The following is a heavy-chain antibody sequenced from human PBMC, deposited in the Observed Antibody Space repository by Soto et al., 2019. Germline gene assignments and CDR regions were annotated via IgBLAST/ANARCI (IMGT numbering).Heavy chain of an antibody. D-gene: IGHD3-22*01. V-gene: IGHV4-59*01. J-gene: IGHJ4*02. Sequence: SETLSLTCTVSGGSISSYYWSWIRQPPGKGLEWIGYIYYSGSTNYNPSLKSRVTISVDTSKNQFSLKLSSVTAADTAVYYCAREFHDSSGYYFSRGGFDYWGQGTLVTVSS. CDR2: IYYSGST. CDR3: AREFHDSSGYYFSRGGFDY. CDR1: GGSISSYY.